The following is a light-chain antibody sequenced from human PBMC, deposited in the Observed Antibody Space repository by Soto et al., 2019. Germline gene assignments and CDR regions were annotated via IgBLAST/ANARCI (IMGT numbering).Light chain of an antibody. CDR2: AAS. V-gene: IGKV1-39*01. CDR3: QQTYS. CDR1: QSISSY. J-gene: IGKJ3*01. Sequence: DIQMTQSPSSLSASVGDRVTITCRASQSISSYLNWYQKKPGKAPKLLIYAASSLQSGVPSRFSGSGSGTDFTLTISSLRPEDFATYYCQQTYSLGPGTKVDIK.